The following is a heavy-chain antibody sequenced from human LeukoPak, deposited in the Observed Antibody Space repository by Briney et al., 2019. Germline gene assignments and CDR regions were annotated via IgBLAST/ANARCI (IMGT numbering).Heavy chain of an antibody. V-gene: IGHV4-39*07. CDR3: ARLAPSRVWYYYDSSGYEYAFDI. J-gene: IGHJ3*02. CDR2: IFYSGST. CDR1: GGSISTSNYY. Sequence: SETLSLTCTVSGGSISTSNYYWGWIRQPPGKGLEWIVNIFYSGSTYYSPSLKSRVTISVDTSKNQFSLKLSSVTAADTAVYYCARLAPSRVWYYYDSSGYEYAFDIWGQGTMVTVSS. D-gene: IGHD3-22*01.